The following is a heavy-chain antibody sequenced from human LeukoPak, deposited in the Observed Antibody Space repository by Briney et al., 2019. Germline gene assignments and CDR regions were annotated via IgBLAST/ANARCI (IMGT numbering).Heavy chain of an antibody. CDR2: INTNTGNP. Sequence: ASVKVSCKASGYTFTSYAMNWVRQAPGQGLEWMGWINTNTGNPTYAQGFTGRFVFSLDTSVSTAYLQISSLKAEDTAVYYCASSPYYYDSSGYYVEAFDIWGQGTMVTVSS. J-gene: IGHJ3*02. CDR3: ASSPYYYDSSGYYVEAFDI. CDR1: GYTFTSYA. D-gene: IGHD3-22*01. V-gene: IGHV7-4-1*02.